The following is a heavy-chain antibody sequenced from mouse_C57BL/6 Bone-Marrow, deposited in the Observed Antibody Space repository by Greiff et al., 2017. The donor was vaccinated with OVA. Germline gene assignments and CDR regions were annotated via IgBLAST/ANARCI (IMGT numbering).Heavy chain of an antibody. D-gene: IGHD2-3*01. CDR2: IRSKSNNYAT. CDR3: VRPRYDGYYRWYFDV. J-gene: IGHJ1*03. V-gene: IGHV10-1*01. Sequence: EVQGVESGGGLVQPKGSLKLSCAASGFSFNTYAMNWVRQAPGKGLEWVARIRSKSNNYATYYADSVKDRFTISRDDSESMLYLQMNNLKTEDTAMYYCVRPRYDGYYRWYFDVWGTGTTVTVSS. CDR1: GFSFNTYA.